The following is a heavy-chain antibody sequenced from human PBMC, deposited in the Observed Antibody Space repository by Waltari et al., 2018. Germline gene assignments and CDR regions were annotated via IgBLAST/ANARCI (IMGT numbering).Heavy chain of an antibody. Sequence: VYLLESGGGLVQPGGSLRPSCVGSGFDYSSYAMSWVRQAPGKGLEWVSGIDNSGETAYYAESVKGRFTISRDDSRNTLYLHMNSLRVDDTAVYYCAKDSGYSMIRGRENSWGQGTLVTVSS. J-gene: IGHJ4*02. V-gene: IGHV3-23*05. CDR3: AKDSGYSMIRGRENS. CDR2: IDNSGETA. D-gene: IGHD3-10*01. CDR1: GFDYSSYA.